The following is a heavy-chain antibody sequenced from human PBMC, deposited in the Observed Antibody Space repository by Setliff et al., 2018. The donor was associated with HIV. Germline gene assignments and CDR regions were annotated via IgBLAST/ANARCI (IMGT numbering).Heavy chain of an antibody. D-gene: IGHD6-19*01. CDR3: ARTREQWVVREFDY. CDR2: ITGSGDTI. Sequence: PGGSLRLSCAASGFTFSNYEMSWVRQAPGKGPEWVSYITGSGDTIYYADSVKGRFTMSRDNAKDSVYLQMNTLRVEDTAVYYCARTREQWVVREFDYWGQGMLVTVSS. J-gene: IGHJ4*02. CDR1: GFTFSNYE. V-gene: IGHV3-48*03.